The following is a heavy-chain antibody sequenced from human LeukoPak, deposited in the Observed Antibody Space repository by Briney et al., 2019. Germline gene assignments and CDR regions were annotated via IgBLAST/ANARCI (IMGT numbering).Heavy chain of an antibody. J-gene: IGHJ4*01. D-gene: IGHD2-8*01. CDR2: IGSSGGST. CDR3: ARPVGITNRVMEDY. Sequence: PGGSLRLSCAASGFTFGNYAMSWFCQAPGKGLEWVSSIGSSGGSTYYIDSVKGRFTISRDNSKNTLSLQMNSLRAEDTAVYYCARPVGITNRVMEDYWGHGTLVTVSS. V-gene: IGHV3-23*01. CDR1: GFTFGNYA.